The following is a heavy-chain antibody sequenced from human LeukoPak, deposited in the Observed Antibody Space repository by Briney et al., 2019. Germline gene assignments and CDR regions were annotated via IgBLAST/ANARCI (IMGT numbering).Heavy chain of an antibody. CDR2: IYTSGST. CDR1: GGSISSGSYY. V-gene: IGHV4-61*02. CDR3: ARAYDFWSPLGY. Sequence: SQTLSLTCTVSGGSISSGSYYWSWIWQPAGKGLEWIGRIYTSGSTNYNPSLKSRVTISVDTSKNQFSLKLSSVTAADTAVYYCARAYDFWSPLGYWGQGTLVTVSS. D-gene: IGHD3-3*01. J-gene: IGHJ4*02.